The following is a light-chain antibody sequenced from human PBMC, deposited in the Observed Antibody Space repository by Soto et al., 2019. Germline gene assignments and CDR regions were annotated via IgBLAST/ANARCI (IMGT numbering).Light chain of an antibody. J-gene: IGKJ4*01. V-gene: IGKV1-39*01. CDR3: QQSYSSPLT. CDR1: HNIVNY. Sequence: DIQMTQSPSSLSASVGDRVTITCRASHNIVNYLNWYQQKPGKAPKLLIYAASSLPSGVPSRFSGSGSGTDFTITISTLQPEDFATFDCQQSYSSPLTFGGGTKVEIK. CDR2: AAS.